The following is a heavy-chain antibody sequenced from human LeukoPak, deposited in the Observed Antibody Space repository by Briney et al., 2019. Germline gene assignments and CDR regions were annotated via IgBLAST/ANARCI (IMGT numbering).Heavy chain of an antibody. D-gene: IGHD5-18*01. CDR3: ARDGGYSYGYDY. V-gene: IGHV3-21*01. CDR1: GFTFSSYS. Sequence: PGGSLRLSCAASGFTFSSYSMTWVRQAPGKGLEWVSSISSSSSYIYYADSVKGRFTISRDNAKNSLYLQMNSLRAEDTAVYYCARDGGYSYGYDYWGQGTLVTVSS. J-gene: IGHJ4*02. CDR2: ISSSSSYI.